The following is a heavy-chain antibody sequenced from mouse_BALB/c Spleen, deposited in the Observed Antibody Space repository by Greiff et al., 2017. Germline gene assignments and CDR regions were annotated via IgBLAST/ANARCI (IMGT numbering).Heavy chain of an antibody. CDR3: ARWYYGSSHPMDY. CDR1: GYTFTDYN. J-gene: IGHJ4*01. CDR2: IYPYNGGT. D-gene: IGHD1-1*01. Sequence: VQLQQSGPELVKPGASVKISCKASGYTFTDYNMHWVKQSPGKSLEWIGYIYPYNGGTGYNQKFKSKATLTVDNSSSTAYMELRSLTSEDSAVYYCARWYYGSSHPMDYWGQGTSVTVSS. V-gene: IGHV1S29*02.